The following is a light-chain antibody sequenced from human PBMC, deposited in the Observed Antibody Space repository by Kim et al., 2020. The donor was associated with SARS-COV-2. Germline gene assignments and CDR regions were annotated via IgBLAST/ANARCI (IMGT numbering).Light chain of an antibody. J-gene: IGKJ1*01. CDR3: QYYGASRT. CDR1: QSVTSAY. Sequence: EIVLTQSPGTLSLSPGERATLSCRASQSVTSAYLAWFQQKPGQAPRLLIYGASSRATGIPDRFSGSGSGTDFTLTINRLEPEDFAVYYCQYYGASRTFGQGTKVDIK. V-gene: IGKV3-20*01. CDR2: GAS.